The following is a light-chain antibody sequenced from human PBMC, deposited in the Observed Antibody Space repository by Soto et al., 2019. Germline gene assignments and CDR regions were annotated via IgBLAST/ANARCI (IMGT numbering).Light chain of an antibody. CDR2: DAS. Sequence: EIVLTQSPATLSLSPGERATLSCRASQSVSSYLAWYQQKPGQAPRLLIYDASNRATGIPARFSGSGSRTDFTLTISSLEPEDFAVYYCQQRSNWLTFGGGNKVEIK. CDR1: QSVSSY. J-gene: IGKJ4*01. V-gene: IGKV3-11*01. CDR3: QQRSNWLT.